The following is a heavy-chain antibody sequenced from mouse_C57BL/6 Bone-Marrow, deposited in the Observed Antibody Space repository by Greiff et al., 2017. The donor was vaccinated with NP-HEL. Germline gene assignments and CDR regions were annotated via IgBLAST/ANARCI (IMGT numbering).Heavy chain of an antibody. CDR1: GFTFSDYY. CDR3: ARPITTVVDAMDY. CDR2: ISNGGGST. D-gene: IGHD1-1*01. J-gene: IGHJ4*01. V-gene: IGHV5-12*01. Sequence: EVKVVESGGGLVQPGGSLKLSCAASGFTFSDYYMYWVRQTPEKRLEWVAYISNGGGSTYYPDTVKGRFTISRDNAKNTLYLQMSRLKSEDTARYYCARPITTVVDAMDYWGQGTSVTVSS.